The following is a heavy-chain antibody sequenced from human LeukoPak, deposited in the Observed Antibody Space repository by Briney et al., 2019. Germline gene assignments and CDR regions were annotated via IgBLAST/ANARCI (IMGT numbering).Heavy chain of an antibody. V-gene: IGHV3-23*01. D-gene: IGHD4/OR15-4a*01. CDR1: GFTFNSYA. CDR3: AKVGPGGARDY. Sequence: GGSLRLSCAASGFTFNSYAMSWVRQASGKGLEWVSGISGGGDNTYYADSVKGRFTISRDTSKNMVYLEMNSLRAEDTAVYYCAKVGPGGARDYWGQGTLVTVSS. CDR2: ISGGGDNT. J-gene: IGHJ4*02.